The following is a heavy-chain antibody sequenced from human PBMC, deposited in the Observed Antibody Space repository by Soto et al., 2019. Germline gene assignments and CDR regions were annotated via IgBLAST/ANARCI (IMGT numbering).Heavy chain of an antibody. CDR3: ARESEDLTSKFDY. CDR1: GFTFTRYS. J-gene: IGHJ4*02. V-gene: IGHV3-21*06. CDR2: ISSTTNYI. Sequence: VGSLILSCAASGFTFTRYSMNWVRQAPGKGLEWVSSISSTTNYIYYGDSMKGRFTISRDNAKNSLYLEMNSLRAEDTAVYYCARESEDLTSKFDYWGQGTLVTVSS.